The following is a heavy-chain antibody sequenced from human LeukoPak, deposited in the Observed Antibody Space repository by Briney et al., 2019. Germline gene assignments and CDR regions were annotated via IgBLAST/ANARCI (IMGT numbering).Heavy chain of an antibody. V-gene: IGHV3-33*06. CDR2: IWYDGSNK. Sequence: GGSLRLSCAASGFTFSSYGMHWVRQAPGKGLEWVAVIWYDGSNKYYADSVKGRFTIYRDNSKNTLYLQMNSLRAEDTAVYYCAKDKQQWLGTWHYFDYWGQGTLVTVSS. CDR1: GFTFSSYG. D-gene: IGHD6-19*01. J-gene: IGHJ4*02. CDR3: AKDKQQWLGTWHYFDY.